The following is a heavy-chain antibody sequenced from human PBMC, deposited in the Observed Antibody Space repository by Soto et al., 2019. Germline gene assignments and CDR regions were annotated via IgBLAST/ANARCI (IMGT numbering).Heavy chain of an antibody. Sequence: GSLRLSCAASGFTFSSYAMHWVRQAPGKGLEWVAVISYDGSNKYYADSVKGRFTISRDNSKNTLYLQMNSLRAEDTAVYYCARDRSYCSSTSCASHYYGMDVWGQGTTVTVSS. D-gene: IGHD2-2*01. CDR1: GFTFSSYA. CDR2: ISYDGSNK. J-gene: IGHJ6*02. CDR3: ARDRSYCSSTSCASHYYGMDV. V-gene: IGHV3-30-3*01.